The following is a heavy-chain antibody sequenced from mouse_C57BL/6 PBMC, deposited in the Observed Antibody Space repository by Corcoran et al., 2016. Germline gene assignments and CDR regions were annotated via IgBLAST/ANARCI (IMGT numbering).Heavy chain of an antibody. CDR3: ARRGYYGSSYSYAMDY. CDR2: IYPGSGNT. D-gene: IGHD1-1*01. J-gene: IGHJ4*01. Sequence: QIQLQQSGPELVKPGASVKISCKASGYTFTDYYINWVQQRPGQGLEWIGWIYPGSGNTKYNEKFKGKATLTVDTSSSTAYMELRSLTSEDSAVYYCARRGYYGSSYSYAMDYWGQGTSVTVSS. V-gene: IGHV1-84*01. CDR1: GYTFTDYY.